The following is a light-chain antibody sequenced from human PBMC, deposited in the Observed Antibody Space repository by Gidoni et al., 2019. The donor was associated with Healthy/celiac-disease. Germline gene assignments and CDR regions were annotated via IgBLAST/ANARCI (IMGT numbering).Light chain of an antibody. V-gene: IGKV1-39*01. CDR1: QSISSY. CDR3: QQSYSTPIT. J-gene: IGKJ5*01. CDR2: AAS. Sequence: DIQMTQSPSSLSASVGDRVTITCRASQSISSYLNWYQQKPGNAPKLLIYAASSLQSGVPSRFSGRGSGTDFTLPLSSLQPEDFATYYCQQSYSTPITFGQXTRLEIK.